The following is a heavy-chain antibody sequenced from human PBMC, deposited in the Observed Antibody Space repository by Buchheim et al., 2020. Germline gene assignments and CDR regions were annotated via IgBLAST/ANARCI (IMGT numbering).Heavy chain of an antibody. CDR3: ARDVNWNFPFDY. CDR1: GFSFRNYG. V-gene: IGHV3-30*03. D-gene: IGHD1-7*01. Sequence: QAQLVESGGGVVQPGRSLRLSCAASGFSFRNYGMHWVRQAPGKGLEWVAVTSYDGNNKYYADSVKGRFTISRDNAKNSLYLQMNSLRAEDTAVYYCARDVNWNFPFDYWGQGTL. CDR2: TSYDGNNK. J-gene: IGHJ4*02.